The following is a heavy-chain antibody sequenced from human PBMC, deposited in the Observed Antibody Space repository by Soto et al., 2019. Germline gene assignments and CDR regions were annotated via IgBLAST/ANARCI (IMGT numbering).Heavy chain of an antibody. V-gene: IGHV4-34*01. CDR1: GGPFSGYF. Sequence: TLSLTCAVYGGPFSGYFFNWIRQPPGKGLEWIGEINPSGSTNYNPSLTSRVTISVDTSKNQFSLKLSSVTAADTALYYCARGLKVGATMWLDPWGQGTLVTVSS. CDR2: INPSGST. CDR3: ARGLKVGATMWLDP. D-gene: IGHD1-26*01. J-gene: IGHJ5*02.